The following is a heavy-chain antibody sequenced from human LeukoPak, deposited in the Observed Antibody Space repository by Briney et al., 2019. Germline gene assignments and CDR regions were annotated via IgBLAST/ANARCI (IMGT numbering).Heavy chain of an antibody. D-gene: IGHD3-9*01. V-gene: IGHV3-21*01. CDR3: ARGDILTGYYGLDY. J-gene: IGHJ4*02. CDR1: GFTFSSYS. CDR2: ISSSSSYI. Sequence: GGSLRLSCAASGFTFSSYSMNWVRQAPGKGLEWVSSISSSSSYIYYADSVKGRFTISRDNAKNSLYLQMNSLRAEDTAVYYCARGDILTGYYGLDYWGQGTLVTVSS.